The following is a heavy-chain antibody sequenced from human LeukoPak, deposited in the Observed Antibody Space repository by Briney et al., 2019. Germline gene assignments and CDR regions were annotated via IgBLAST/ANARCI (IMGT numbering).Heavy chain of an antibody. D-gene: IGHD5-24*01. CDR1: GFTLSTYA. Sequence: GGSLRLSCAASGFTLSTYAMSWDRQTPGKGLEWVAATSSSDAGTYHADSVRGRFTISRDNSKNTLYLQMNSLRAEDTAVYYCVRGRDGYNWISQGNNWFDPWGQGTLVTVSS. J-gene: IGHJ5*02. CDR3: VRGRDGYNWISQGNNWFDP. CDR2: TSSSDAGT. V-gene: IGHV3-23*01.